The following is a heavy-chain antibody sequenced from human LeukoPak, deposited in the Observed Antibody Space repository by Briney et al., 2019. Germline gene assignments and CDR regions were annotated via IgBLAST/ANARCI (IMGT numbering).Heavy chain of an antibody. D-gene: IGHD6-19*01. V-gene: IGHV3-30*04. CDR2: ISYDGSNK. CDR1: GFTFSSYA. Sequence: GGSLRLSCAASGFTFSSYAMHWVRQAPGKGLEWVAVISYDGSNKCYADSVKGRFTISRDNSKNTLYLQMNSLRAEDTAVYYCARGGTYSSGWPYYYYGMDVWGQGTTVTVSS. J-gene: IGHJ6*02. CDR3: ARGGTYSSGWPYYYYGMDV.